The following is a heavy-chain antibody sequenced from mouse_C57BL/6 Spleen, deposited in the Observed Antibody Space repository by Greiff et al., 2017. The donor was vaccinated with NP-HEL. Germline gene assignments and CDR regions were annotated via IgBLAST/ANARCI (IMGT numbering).Heavy chain of an antibody. CDR1: GYTFTEYT. J-gene: IGHJ2*01. CDR2: FYPGSGSI. CDR3: ARHEDYYGSRGYFDY. D-gene: IGHD1-1*01. V-gene: IGHV1-62-2*01. Sequence: LMEPGASVKLSCKASGYTFTEYTIHWVKQRSGQGLEWIGWFYPGSGSIKYNEKFKDKATLTADKSSSTVYMELSRLTSEDSAVYFCARHEDYYGSRGYFDYWGQGTTLTVSS.